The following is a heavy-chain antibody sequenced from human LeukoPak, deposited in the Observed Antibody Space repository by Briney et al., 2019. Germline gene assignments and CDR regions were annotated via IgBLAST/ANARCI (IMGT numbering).Heavy chain of an antibody. CDR1: GGSFSGYY. D-gene: IGHD1-1*01. Sequence: SETLSLTCAVYGGSFSGYYWSWIRQPPGKGLEWVGEINHSGTTNYNPSLKSRVTISVDTSKNQFSLKLSSVTAADTAVYYCARGGWNKFDYWGQGTLVTVSS. V-gene: IGHV4-34*01. CDR3: ARGGWNKFDY. J-gene: IGHJ4*02. CDR2: INHSGTT.